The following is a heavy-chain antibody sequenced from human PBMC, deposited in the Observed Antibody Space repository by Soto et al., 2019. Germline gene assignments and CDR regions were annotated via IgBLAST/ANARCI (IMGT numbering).Heavy chain of an antibody. Sequence: GESLKISCKGSGYSFTSYWIGWVRQMPGKGLEWMGIIYPGDSDTRYSPSFQGQVTISADKSISTAYLQWSSLKASDTAMYYCATGAMADYYYYGMDVWGQRTTVTVSS. V-gene: IGHV5-51*01. J-gene: IGHJ6*02. CDR3: ATGAMADYYYYGMDV. D-gene: IGHD5-18*01. CDR2: IYPGDSDT. CDR1: GYSFTSYW.